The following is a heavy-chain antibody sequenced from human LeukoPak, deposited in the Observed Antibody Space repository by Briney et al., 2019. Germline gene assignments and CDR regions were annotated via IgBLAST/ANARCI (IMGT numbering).Heavy chain of an antibody. V-gene: IGHV4-4*02. J-gene: IGHJ6*03. D-gene: IGHD3-3*01. CDR2: IYHSGST. Sequence: SSETLSLTCAVSGGSISSSNWWSWVRHPPGKGLAWIGEIYHSGSTNYNPSLNTRVTTSADKSKQQFSLKLSSVTAADTAVYYCARHCARGPGPSEWILPNYYYYMDVWGKGTTVTVSS. CDR3: ARHCARGPGPSEWILPNYYYYMDV. CDR1: GGSISSSNW.